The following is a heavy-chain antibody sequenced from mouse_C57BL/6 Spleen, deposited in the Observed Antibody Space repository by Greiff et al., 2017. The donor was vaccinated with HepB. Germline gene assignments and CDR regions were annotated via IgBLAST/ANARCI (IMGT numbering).Heavy chain of an antibody. Sequence: QVQLQQPGAELVKPGASVKMSCKASGYTFTSYWITWVKQRPGQGLEWIGDIYPGSGSTNYNEKFKSKATLTVDTSSSTAYMQLSSLTSEDSAVYYCARGGIYYDYGKFAYWGQGTLVTVSA. CDR1: GYTFTSYW. CDR3: ARGGIYYDYGKFAY. CDR2: IYPGSGST. V-gene: IGHV1-55*01. D-gene: IGHD2-4*01. J-gene: IGHJ3*01.